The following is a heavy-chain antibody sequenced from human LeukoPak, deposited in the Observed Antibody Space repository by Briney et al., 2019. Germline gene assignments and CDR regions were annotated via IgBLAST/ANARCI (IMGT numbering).Heavy chain of an antibody. D-gene: IGHD3-16*01. Sequence: PSETLTLTCTVSGVTISSHYWSWIRQPPGKGLEWIGYIYYSGSTNYNPSLKSRVTISVDTSKNQFSLKLSSVTAADTAVYYCARGALRNYFDCWGQGTLVTVSS. V-gene: IGHV4-59*11. CDR2: IYYSGST. CDR1: GVTISSHY. J-gene: IGHJ4*02. CDR3: ARGALRNYFDC.